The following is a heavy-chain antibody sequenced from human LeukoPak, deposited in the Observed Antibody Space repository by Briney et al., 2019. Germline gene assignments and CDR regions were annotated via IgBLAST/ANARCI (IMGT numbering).Heavy chain of an antibody. CDR2: IYYSGST. J-gene: IGHJ4*02. CDR1: DGSISSSSYY. Sequence: SETLSLTCTVSDGSISSSSYYWGWIRQPPGKGLEWIGSIYYSGSTYYNPSLKSRVTISVDTSKNQFSLKLSSVTAADTAVYYCASNQDGDNFDYWGQGTLVTVSS. CDR3: ASNQDGDNFDY. D-gene: IGHD4-17*01. V-gene: IGHV4-39*01.